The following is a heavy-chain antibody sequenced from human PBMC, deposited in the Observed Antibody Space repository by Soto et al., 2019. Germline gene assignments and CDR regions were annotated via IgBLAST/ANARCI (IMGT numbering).Heavy chain of an antibody. CDR3: ARLGYDFWSGYLNYYYYMDV. CDR1: GGSISSSSYY. Sequence: QLQLQESGPGLVKPSETLSLTCTVSGGSISSSSYYWGWIRQPPGKGLEWIGSIYYSGSTYYNPSLKSRVTISVDTSKNQFSLKLSSVTAADTAVYYCARLGYDFWSGYLNYYYYMDVWGKGTTVTVSS. CDR2: IYYSGST. V-gene: IGHV4-39*01. D-gene: IGHD3-3*01. J-gene: IGHJ6*03.